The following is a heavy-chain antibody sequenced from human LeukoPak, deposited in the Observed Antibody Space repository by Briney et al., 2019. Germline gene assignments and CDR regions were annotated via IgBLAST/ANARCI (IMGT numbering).Heavy chain of an antibody. J-gene: IGHJ4*02. Sequence: ASVKVSCKASGYTFTSYGISWVRQAPGQGLEWVGRINPNSGGTDSAQKLQGRVTMTRDTSISATYMELRTLTSDDTAVYYCARGTRGSYSSIHDWGQGTLVTVSS. CDR1: GYTFTSYG. D-gene: IGHD1-26*01. CDR3: ARGTRGSYSSIHD. V-gene: IGHV1-2*06. CDR2: INPNSGGT.